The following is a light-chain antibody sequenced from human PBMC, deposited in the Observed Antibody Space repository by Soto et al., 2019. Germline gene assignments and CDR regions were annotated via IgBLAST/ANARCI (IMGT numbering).Light chain of an antibody. CDR2: KAS. CDR3: QQYNNYSGT. J-gene: IGKJ1*01. V-gene: IGKV1-5*03. CDR1: QSINTW. Sequence: DIQMTQSPSTLSASVGDRVTITCRASQSINTWLAWYQQKPGKAPKLLIYKASSLQSGVPSRFSGSGSGTEFTLTISSLQHDDFATYYCQQYNNYSGTFGQGTKVEIK.